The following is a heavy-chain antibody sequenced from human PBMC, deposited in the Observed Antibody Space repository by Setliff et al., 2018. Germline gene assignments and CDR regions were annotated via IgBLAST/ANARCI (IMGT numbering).Heavy chain of an antibody. CDR3: ARDAGGSVGNYYFDY. J-gene: IGHJ4*02. D-gene: IGHD2-15*01. V-gene: IGHV4-34*01. CDR1: GGSFSDYY. CDR2: INHSAST. Sequence: SETLSLTCAASGGSFSDYYWTWIRQLPGKGLEWIGEINHSASTNYNPSLKSRVTISVDTSKNQFSLKLSSVTAADTAVYYCARDAGGSVGNYYFDYWGQGTLVTVSS.